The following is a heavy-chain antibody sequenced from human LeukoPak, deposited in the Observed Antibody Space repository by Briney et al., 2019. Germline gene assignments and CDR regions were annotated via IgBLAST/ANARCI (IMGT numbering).Heavy chain of an antibody. CDR2: ISSSSSYI. V-gene: IGHV3-21*01. CDR1: GFTFDNNA. Sequence: PGWSLRLSCAASGFTFDNNAMNWVRQAPGKGLEWVSSISSSSSYIYYADSVKGRFTISRDNAKNSLYLQMNSLRAEDTAVYYCARDWGYCGGDCYSGAEGFDPWGQGTLVTVSS. J-gene: IGHJ5*02. CDR3: ARDWGYCGGDCYSGAEGFDP. D-gene: IGHD2-21*02.